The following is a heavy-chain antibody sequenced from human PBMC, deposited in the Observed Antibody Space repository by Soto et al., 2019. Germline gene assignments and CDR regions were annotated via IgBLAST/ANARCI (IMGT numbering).Heavy chain of an antibody. J-gene: IGHJ4*02. CDR3: ARIERASIK. CDR1: GASIRSGGYY. V-gene: IGHV4-31*11. CDR2: IYYTGST. Sequence: PSESLCLTCAVSGASIRSGGYYWSWLRQSPGKGLEWIGHIYYTGSTFYSPSLKSRLTISLDTSKNQFSLDLRSVTAADTAMYYCARIERASIKWGRGTLVTVSS.